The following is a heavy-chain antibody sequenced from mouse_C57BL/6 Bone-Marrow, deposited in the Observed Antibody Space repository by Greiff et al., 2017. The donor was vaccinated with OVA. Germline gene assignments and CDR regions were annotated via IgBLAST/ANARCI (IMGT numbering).Heavy chain of an antibody. CDR1: GYTFTDYE. CDR3: TRGYSNYYAMDY. J-gene: IGHJ4*01. V-gene: IGHV1-15*01. D-gene: IGHD2-5*01. Sequence: VKLQESGAELVRPGASVTLSCKASGYTFTDYEMHWVKQTPVHGLEWIGAIDPETGGTAYNQKFKGKDILTADKSSSTAYMELRSLTSEDSAVYYGTRGYSNYYAMDYWGQGTSVTVSS. CDR2: IDPETGGT.